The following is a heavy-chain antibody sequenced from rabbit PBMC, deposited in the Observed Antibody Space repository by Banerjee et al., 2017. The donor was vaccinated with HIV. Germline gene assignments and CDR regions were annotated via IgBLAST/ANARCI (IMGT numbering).Heavy chain of an antibody. CDR1: GFSFSSSYD. J-gene: IGHJ4*01. Sequence: QEQLVESGGGLVQPEGSLTLTCTASGFSFSSSYDMCWVRQAPGKGLEWIGCVYTSSGSTWYASWVNGRFTISRSTSLNTVDLKMTSLTAADTATYFCARGDAGYAGYGYATFNLWGPGTLVTVS. CDR3: ARGDAGYAGYGYATFNL. D-gene: IGHD6-1*01. V-gene: IGHV1S43*01. CDR2: VYTSSGST.